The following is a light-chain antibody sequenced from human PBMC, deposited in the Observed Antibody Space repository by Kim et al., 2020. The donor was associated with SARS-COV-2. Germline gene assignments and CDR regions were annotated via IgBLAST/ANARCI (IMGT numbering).Light chain of an antibody. CDR1: NIGSKS. Sequence: SYELTQPPSVSVAPGKTARISCGGNNIGSKSVHWYQQKPGQAPLLVIYYDSDRPSGIPERFSGSNSENTATLTISRVGAGDEVDYYCQVWDDSSDHLWVFGGGTKVTVL. CDR3: QVWDDSSDHLWV. CDR2: YDS. V-gene: IGLV3-21*04. J-gene: IGLJ3*02.